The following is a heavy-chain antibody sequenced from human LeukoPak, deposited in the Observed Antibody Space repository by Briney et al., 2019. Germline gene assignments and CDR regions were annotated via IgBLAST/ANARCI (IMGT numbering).Heavy chain of an antibody. D-gene: IGHD4/OR15-4a*01. CDR3: ARRYGDWLDP. J-gene: IGHJ5*02. V-gene: IGHV3-48*01. Sequence: GGSLRLSCAVSGFTFTNYNMNWVRQAPGKGLEWISYISGGSGTIYYAGSVRGRFTVSRDNAKDSLWLQMNNLRVEDTAVYYCARRYGDWLDPWGPGTLVTVSS. CDR1: GFTFTNYN. CDR2: ISGGSGTI.